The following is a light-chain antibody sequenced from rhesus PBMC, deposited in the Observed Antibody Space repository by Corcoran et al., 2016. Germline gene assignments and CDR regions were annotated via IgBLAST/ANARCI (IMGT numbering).Light chain of an antibody. J-gene: IGKJ1*01. CDR1: ENVNKY. CDR3: QHGYGTPWT. Sequence: DIQMTQSPSALSASIRDRVTITCRASENVNKYLNWYQQKAEKAPKLLIYKASTLQSGVPSRFSGSGSGTEYTFTISSLQPEDCATYYCQHGYGTPWTVGQGTKVEIK. V-gene: IGKV1-74*01. CDR2: KAS.